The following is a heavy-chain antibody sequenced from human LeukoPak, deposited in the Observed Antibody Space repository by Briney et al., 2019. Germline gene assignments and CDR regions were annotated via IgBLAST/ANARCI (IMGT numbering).Heavy chain of an antibody. CDR1: GFTLSSNW. Sequence: WGSLRLSCAASGFTLSSNWMHRVRQAPGKGLVWVSRINGDGSSTPYADSVKGRFIISRDNAKNTLYLQMNSLRAEDTAVYYCARGSSSGWPDYFDYWGQGTPVTVSS. V-gene: IGHV3-74*01. CDR2: INGDGSST. CDR3: ARGSSSGWPDYFDY. D-gene: IGHD6-19*01. J-gene: IGHJ4*02.